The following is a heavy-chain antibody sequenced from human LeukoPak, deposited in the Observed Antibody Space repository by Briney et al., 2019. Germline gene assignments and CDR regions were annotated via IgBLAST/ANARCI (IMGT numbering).Heavy chain of an antibody. CDR2: ISSSSSTI. D-gene: IGHD6-13*01. J-gene: IGHJ4*02. CDR3: ARVLKQQRSWGTYLPFDY. V-gene: IGHV3-48*01. CDR1: GFTFSSYS. Sequence: PGGSRRLSCAASGFTFSSYSMNWVRQAPGKGLEWVSYISSSSSTIYYADSVKGRFTISRDNAKNSLYLQMNSLRAEDTAVYYCARVLKQQRSWGTYLPFDYWGQGTLVTVSS.